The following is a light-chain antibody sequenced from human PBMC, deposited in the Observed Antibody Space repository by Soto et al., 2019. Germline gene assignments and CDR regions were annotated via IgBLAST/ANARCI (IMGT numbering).Light chain of an antibody. CDR2: DAS. J-gene: IGKJ2*03. CDR1: QSVSSY. CDR3: QQRSNWR. Sequence: EIVLTQSPATLSLSPGERATLSCRASQSVSSYLAWYQPKPGQAPRLLIYDASNRATGIPARFSGSGSGTDFTLTISSLEPEDFAVYYCQQRSNWRFGQGTKLEIK. V-gene: IGKV3-11*01.